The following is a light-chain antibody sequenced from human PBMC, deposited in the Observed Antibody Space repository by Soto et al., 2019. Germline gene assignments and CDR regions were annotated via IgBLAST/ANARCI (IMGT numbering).Light chain of an antibody. CDR3: QQYNSYSYT. V-gene: IGKV1-5*03. CDR2: KAS. J-gene: IGKJ2*01. Sequence: DIQITQSPSTLSASAGDRVTITCRASQTINSWLAWYQHKPGKAPKLLIYKASSLESGVPSRFSGSGSGTEFTLTISSXQPDDFATYYCQQYNSYSYTFGQGTKVDTK. CDR1: QTINSW.